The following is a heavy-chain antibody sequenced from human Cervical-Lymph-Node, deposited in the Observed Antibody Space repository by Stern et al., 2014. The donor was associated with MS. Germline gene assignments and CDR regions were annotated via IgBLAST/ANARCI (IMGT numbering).Heavy chain of an antibody. CDR1: GYTFTNYL. CDR2: ISPGDSDT. Sequence: QLVQSGAEVKKPGASLKISCKGSGYTFTNYLIAWVRQMPGKGLEWMGIISPGDSDTTYSPSFQGQVTISADKSTSAAYLQRGSVKASYTSIYYSARLHAAVLSPFDYWGQGTLVTVSS. D-gene: IGHD6-13*01. V-gene: IGHV5-51*01. J-gene: IGHJ4*02. CDR3: ARLHAAVLSPFDY.